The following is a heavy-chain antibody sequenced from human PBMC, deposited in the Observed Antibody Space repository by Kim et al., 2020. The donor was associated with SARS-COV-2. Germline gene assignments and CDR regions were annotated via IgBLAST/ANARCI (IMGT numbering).Heavy chain of an antibody. V-gene: IGHV3-21*01. CDR1: GFTFSSYS. CDR2: ISSSSSYI. CDR3: ARDTLIQLWFHSYYYGMDV. D-gene: IGHD5-18*01. J-gene: IGHJ6*02. Sequence: GGSLRLSCAASGFTFSSYSMNWVRQAPGKGLEWVSSISSSSSYIYYADSVKGRFTISRDNAKNSLYLQMNSLRAEDTAVYYCARDTLIQLWFHSYYYGMDVWGQGTTVTVSS.